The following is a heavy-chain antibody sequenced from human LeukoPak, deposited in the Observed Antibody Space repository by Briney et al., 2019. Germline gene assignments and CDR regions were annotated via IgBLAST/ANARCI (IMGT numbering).Heavy chain of an antibody. V-gene: IGHV3-23*01. J-gene: IGHJ4*02. Sequence: GGSLRLSCGASGLIFSSYAMSWVRQAPGKGLEWISAISASNSNTYYADSVKGRFTISRDNSKNTLYLQMNSLRAEDTAVYYCATTRVAAVGRYYFDFWGQGTLVTVSS. CDR1: GLIFSSYA. D-gene: IGHD6-13*01. CDR3: ATTRVAAVGRYYFDF. CDR2: ISASNSNT.